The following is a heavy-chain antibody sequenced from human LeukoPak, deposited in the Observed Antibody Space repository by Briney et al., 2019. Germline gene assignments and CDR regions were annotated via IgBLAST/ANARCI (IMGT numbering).Heavy chain of an antibody. J-gene: IGHJ4*02. CDR3: ASPAPYSSSWYFDY. CDR1: GGTFSSYA. D-gene: IGHD6-13*01. CDR2: IIPIFGTA. V-gene: IGHV1-69*13. Sequence: EASVKVSCKASGGTFSSYAISWVRQAPGQGLEWMGGIIPIFGTANYAQKFQGRVTITADESTSTAYMELSSPRSEDTAVYYCASPAPYSSSWYFDYWGQGTLVTVSS.